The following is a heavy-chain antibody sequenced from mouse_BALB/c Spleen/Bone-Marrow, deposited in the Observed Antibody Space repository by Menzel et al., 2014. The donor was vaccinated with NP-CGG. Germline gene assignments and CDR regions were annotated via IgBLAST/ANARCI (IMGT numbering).Heavy chain of an antibody. V-gene: IGHV4-1*02. CDR3: ARLSYYGRFAY. CDR1: GFDFSRYW. CDR2: INPDSSTI. Sequence: DVQPQESGGGLVQPGGSLKLSCAASGFDFSRYWMSWVRQAPGKGLEWIGEINPDSSTINYTPSLKYKFIISRDNARNTLYLQMSKVRSEDTALYYCARLSYYGRFAYWGQGTLVTVSA. J-gene: IGHJ3*01. D-gene: IGHD1-1*01.